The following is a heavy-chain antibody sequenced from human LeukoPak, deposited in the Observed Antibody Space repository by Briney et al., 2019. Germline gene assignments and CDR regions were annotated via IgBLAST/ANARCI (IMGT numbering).Heavy chain of an antibody. D-gene: IGHD6-19*01. CDR2: IRYDGSNK. CDR3: AKNGDSGWYDPELFFDY. J-gene: IGHJ4*02. V-gene: IGHV3-30*02. CDR1: GFTFSSYG. Sequence: PGGSLRLSCAASGFTFSSYGMHWVRQAPGKGLEWVAFIRYDGSNKYYADSVKGRFTISRDNSKNTLYLQMNSLRAEDTAVYYCAKNGDSGWYDPELFFDYWGQGTLVIVSS.